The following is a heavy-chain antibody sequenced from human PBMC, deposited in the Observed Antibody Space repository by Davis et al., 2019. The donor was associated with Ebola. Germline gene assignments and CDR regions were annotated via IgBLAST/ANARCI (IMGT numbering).Heavy chain of an antibody. J-gene: IGHJ4*02. CDR3: ATRGSSREFDY. CDR2: IRSKANSYAT. D-gene: IGHD6-13*01. Sequence: GGSLRLSCAASGFTFSGSAMHWVRQASGKGLEWVGRIRSKANSYATAYAASVKGRFTISRDDSKNTAYLQMNSLKTEDTAVYYCATRGSSREFDYWGQGTLVSVSS. V-gene: IGHV3-73*01. CDR1: GFTFSGSA.